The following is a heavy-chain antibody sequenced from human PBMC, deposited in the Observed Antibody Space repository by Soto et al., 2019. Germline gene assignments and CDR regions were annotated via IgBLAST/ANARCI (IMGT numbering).Heavy chain of an antibody. CDR1: GFIFGDHV. Sequence: EVQLVESGGRLVQRGGSLRLSCSGSGFIFGDHVMDWVRQAPGKGLEWVAGISGSGNSPFFRDSVKGRFTISRDNSKNTVYLELNSLRAEDSAVYYCARDPSTGSAVYWGQGTLVIVSS. CDR3: ARDPSTGSAVY. D-gene: IGHD3-9*01. V-gene: IGHV3-23*04. CDR2: ISGSGNSP. J-gene: IGHJ4*02.